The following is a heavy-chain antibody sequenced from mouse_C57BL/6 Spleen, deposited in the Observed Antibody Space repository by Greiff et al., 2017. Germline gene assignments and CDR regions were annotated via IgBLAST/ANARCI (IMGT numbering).Heavy chain of an antibody. J-gene: IGHJ4*01. CDR1: GFSFTSYG. CDR3: ARNPSPDDYDGYAMDY. CDR2: IWSGGST. V-gene: IGHV2-2*01. Sequence: VQLQQSGPGLVQPSQSLSISCTASGFSFTSYGVHWVRQSPGKGLEWLGVIWSGGSTDYYAAFISRLSISKDNSKSQVFSKKNSLQAENTAIYDCARNPSPDDYDGYAMDYWGQGTSVTVSS. D-gene: IGHD2-4*01.